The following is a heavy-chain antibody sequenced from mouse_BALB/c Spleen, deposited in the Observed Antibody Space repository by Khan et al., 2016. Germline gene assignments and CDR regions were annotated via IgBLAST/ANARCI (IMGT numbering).Heavy chain of an antibody. D-gene: IGHD2-3*01. V-gene: IGHV9-1*02. J-gene: IGHJ4*01. CDR1: GYTFTNYG. CDR2: INTYTGEP. Sequence: QIQLVQSGPELKKPGETVKISCKASGYTFTNYGMNWVKQAPEKGLKWMGWINTYTGEPTYADDFKGRFAFSLETSASTAYLQINNLKNEDMATXFCARWLLRYYAMDYWGQGTSVTVSS. CDR3: ARWLLRYYAMDY.